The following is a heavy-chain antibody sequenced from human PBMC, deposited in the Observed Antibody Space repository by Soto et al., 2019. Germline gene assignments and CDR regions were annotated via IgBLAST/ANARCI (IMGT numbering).Heavy chain of an antibody. CDR2: IYHSGST. D-gene: IGHD3-22*01. J-gene: IGHJ3*02. CDR1: GGSISSSNW. V-gene: IGHV4-4*02. CDR3: ASPRDYYDSSGHDAFDI. Sequence: SETLSLTCAVSGGSISSSNWWSWVRQPPGKGLEWIGEIYHSGSTNYNPSLKSRVTISVDKSKNQFSLKLSSVTAADTAVYYCASPRDYYDSSGHDAFDIWGQGTMVTVSS.